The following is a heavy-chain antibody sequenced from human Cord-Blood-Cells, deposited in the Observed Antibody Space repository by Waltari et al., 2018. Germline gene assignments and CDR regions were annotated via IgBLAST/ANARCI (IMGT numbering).Heavy chain of an antibody. CDR2: IKSKTDGGTT. D-gene: IGHD1-26*01. V-gene: IGHV3-15*01. Sequence: EVQLVESGGGLVKPGGSLRLSCAASGFTFSNAWMSWVRPAPGKGLEWVGRIKSKTDGGTTDYAAPVKGRFTISRDDSKNTLYLQMNSLKTEDTAVYYCTTTRYSGSYYYWGQGTLVTVSS. J-gene: IGHJ4*02. CDR3: TTTRYSGSYYY. CDR1: GFTFSNAW.